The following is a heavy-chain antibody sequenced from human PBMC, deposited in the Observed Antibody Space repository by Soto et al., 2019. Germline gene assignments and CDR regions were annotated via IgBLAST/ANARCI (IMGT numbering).Heavy chain of an antibody. CDR2: ISATGGGT. Sequence: GGSLRLSGGSSGFKFSNYAISWVRQAPGKGLEWVSLISATGGGTYYAESVKGRFTISRDNSHNTLYLQVHSLTAEDTAVYYCAKDRRAGGNSAFYFDFWGQGAQVTVSS. CDR1: GFKFSNYA. D-gene: IGHD3-16*01. CDR3: AKDRRAGGNSAFYFDF. J-gene: IGHJ4*02. V-gene: IGHV3-23*01.